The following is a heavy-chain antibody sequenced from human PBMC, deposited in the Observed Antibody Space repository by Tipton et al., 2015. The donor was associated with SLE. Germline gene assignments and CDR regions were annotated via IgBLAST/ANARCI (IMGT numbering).Heavy chain of an antibody. Sequence: TLSLTCTVSGGSIASGSYYWSWIRQPAGRALEWIGRISTSGSTSYNPSLKSRVTMSVDTSKNQISLKLSSVTAADTAVYYCARDQTGLFDYWGQGTLVTVSS. CDR3: ARDQTGLFDY. V-gene: IGHV4-61*02. D-gene: IGHD1-1*01. CDR2: ISTSGST. CDR1: GGSIASGSYY. J-gene: IGHJ4*02.